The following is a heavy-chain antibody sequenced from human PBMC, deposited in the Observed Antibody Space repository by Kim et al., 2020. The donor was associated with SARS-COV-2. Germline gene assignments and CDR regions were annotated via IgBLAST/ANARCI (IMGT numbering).Heavy chain of an antibody. Sequence: YSPSFQGQVTISADKSISTAYLQWSSLKASDTAMYYCARPLGSQPTLLTYWGQGTLVTVSS. J-gene: IGHJ4*02. CDR3: ARPLGSQPTLLTY. D-gene: IGHD3-16*01. V-gene: IGHV5-51*01.